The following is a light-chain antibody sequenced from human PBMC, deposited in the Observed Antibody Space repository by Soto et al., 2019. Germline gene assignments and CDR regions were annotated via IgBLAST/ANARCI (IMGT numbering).Light chain of an antibody. CDR3: QQSFTTASIT. CDR2: AAS. J-gene: IGKJ5*01. CDR1: QSISRN. V-gene: IGKV1-39*01. Sequence: DLQMTQYPSSLSASVGDRVTITCRASQSISRNLNWYQHKPGKAPKLLIYAASNLQNGVPSRFRGGGAGTEFTLSINSLQPEDFGTYYCQQSFTTASITFGQGTRLEIK.